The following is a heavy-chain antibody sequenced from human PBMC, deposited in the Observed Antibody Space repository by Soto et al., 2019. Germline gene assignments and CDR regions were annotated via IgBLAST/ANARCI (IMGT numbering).Heavy chain of an antibody. D-gene: IGHD3-9*01. J-gene: IGHJ4*02. CDR3: ARARNLLTGYYKGGFYYFDF. CDR2: IYYSGST. Sequence: SETLSLTCTVSGGSISSYYWSWIRQPPGKGLEWIGDIYYSGSTNYNPSLKSRVTISVDTSKNQFSLTLDSVTAADTAVYYCARARNLLTGYYKGGFYYFDFWGEGILVTVSS. V-gene: IGHV4-59*01. CDR1: GGSISSYY.